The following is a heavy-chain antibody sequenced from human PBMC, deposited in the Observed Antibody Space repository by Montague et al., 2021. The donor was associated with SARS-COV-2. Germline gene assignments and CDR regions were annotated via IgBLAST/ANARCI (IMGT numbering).Heavy chain of an antibody. D-gene: IGHD3-22*01. Sequence: SLRLSCAASGFTFGDHAMHWVRQPPGKGPEWISGITWDSGTLGYADSVKGRFTISRDNAKNSLYLQMNRLRVEDTALYYCAKDFDYYDSSGYFDYWGQGTLVTVSS. CDR2: ITWDSGTL. V-gene: IGHV3-9*01. CDR1: GFTFGDHA. CDR3: AKDFDYYDSSGYFDY. J-gene: IGHJ4*02.